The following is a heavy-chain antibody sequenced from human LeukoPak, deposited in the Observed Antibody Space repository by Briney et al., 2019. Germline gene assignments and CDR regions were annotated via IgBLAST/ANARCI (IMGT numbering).Heavy chain of an antibody. CDR2: IWYDGNNK. Sequence: GGSLRLSCAAPGFTFSSFGMHWVRQAPGKGLEWVAVIWYDGNNKYYADSVKGRFTISRDNSKNTLYLQMNSLRAEDTAVYYCAREGGFGYDDAFDTWGHGTTVTVSS. D-gene: IGHD3-16*02. J-gene: IGHJ3*02. CDR3: AREGGFGYDDAFDT. CDR1: GFTFSSFG. V-gene: IGHV3-33*01.